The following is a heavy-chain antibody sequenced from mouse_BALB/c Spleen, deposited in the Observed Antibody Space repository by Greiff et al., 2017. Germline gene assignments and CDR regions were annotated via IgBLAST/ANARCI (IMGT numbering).Heavy chain of an antibody. CDR2: ISSGSSTI. J-gene: IGHJ2*01. CDR3: ARSRYDHYLDY. Sequence: EVQGVESGGGLVQPGGSRKLSCAASGFTFSSFGMHWVRQAPEKGLEWVAYISSGSSTIYYADTVKGRFTISRDNPKNTLFLQMTSLRSEDTAMYYCARSRYDHYLDYWGQGTTLTVSS. V-gene: IGHV5-17*02. D-gene: IGHD2-14*01. CDR1: GFTFSSFG.